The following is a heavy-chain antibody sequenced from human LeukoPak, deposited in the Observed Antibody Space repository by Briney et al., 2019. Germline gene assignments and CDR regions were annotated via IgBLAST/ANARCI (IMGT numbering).Heavy chain of an antibody. CDR2: ISAYNGNT. V-gene: IGHV1-18*01. J-gene: IGHJ3*02. D-gene: IGHD3-3*01. CDR1: GYTFTSYV. CDR3: ARDNSHYDFWSGYYPHDAFDI. Sequence: ASVKVSCKASGYTFTSYVISWVRQAPGQGLEWMGWISAYNGNTNYAQKLQGRVTMTTDTSTSTAYMELRSLRSDDTAVYYCARDNSHYDFWSGYYPHDAFDIWGQGTMVTVSS.